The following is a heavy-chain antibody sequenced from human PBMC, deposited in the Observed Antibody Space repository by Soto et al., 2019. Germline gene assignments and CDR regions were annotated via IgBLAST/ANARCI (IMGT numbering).Heavy chain of an antibody. D-gene: IGHD3-22*01. CDR1: GGSISSYY. V-gene: IGHV4-59*01. Sequence: SETLSLTCTVSGGSISSYYWSWIRQPPGKGLEWIGYIYYSGSTNYNPSLKSRVTISVDTSKDQFSLKLSSVTAADTAVYYCARIADSSGYYLDYWGKGTLVTVSS. J-gene: IGHJ4*02. CDR2: IYYSGST. CDR3: ARIADSSGYYLDY.